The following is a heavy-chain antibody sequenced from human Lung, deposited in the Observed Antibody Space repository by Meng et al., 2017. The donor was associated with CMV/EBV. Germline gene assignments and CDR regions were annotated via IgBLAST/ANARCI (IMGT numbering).Heavy chain of an antibody. CDR1: YGSVSSGSYY. D-gene: IGHD1-1*01. Sequence: LXCTVSYGSVSSGSYYWSWIRQPPGKGLEWIGYIYYSGSTNYNPSLKSRVTISIDTSKNQFSLKLSSVTAADTAVYYCARAPGYRSLYGMDVSGQGXTVTVSS. CDR3: ARAPGYRSLYGMDV. J-gene: IGHJ6*02. CDR2: IYYSGST. V-gene: IGHV4-61*01.